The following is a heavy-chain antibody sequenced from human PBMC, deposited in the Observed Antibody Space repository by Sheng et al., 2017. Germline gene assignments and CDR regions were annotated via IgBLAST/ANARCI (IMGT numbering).Heavy chain of an antibody. CDR1: GYTFTSYD. J-gene: IGHJ6*03. V-gene: IGHV1-8*03. Sequence: QVQLVQSGAEVKKPGASVKVSCKASGYTFTSYDINWVRQATGQGLEWMGWMNPNSGNTGYAQKFQGRVTITRNTSISTAYMELSSLRSEDTAVYYCARANCGGDCYLDYYYYYMDVWGKGTTVTVSS. CDR3: ARANCGGDCYLDYYYYYMDV. CDR2: MNPNSGNT. D-gene: IGHD2-21*01.